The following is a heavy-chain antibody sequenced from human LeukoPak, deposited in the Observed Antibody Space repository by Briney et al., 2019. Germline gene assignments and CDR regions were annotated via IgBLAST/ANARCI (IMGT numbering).Heavy chain of an antibody. V-gene: IGHV1-69*04. CDR3: ARNRYYYDSSGYYYFDY. D-gene: IGHD3-22*01. J-gene: IGHJ4*02. CDR1: GGTFSSYA. Sequence: SVNVSCKASGGTFSSYAISWVRQAPGQGLEWMGRIIPILGIANYAQKFQGRVTITADKSTSTAYMELSSLRSEDTAVYYCARNRYYYDSSGYYYFDYWGQGTLVTVSS. CDR2: IIPILGIA.